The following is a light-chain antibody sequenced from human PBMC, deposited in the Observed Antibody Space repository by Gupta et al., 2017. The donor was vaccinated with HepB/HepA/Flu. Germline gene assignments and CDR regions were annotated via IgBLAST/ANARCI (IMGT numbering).Light chain of an antibody. Sequence: QSVLTQPPSASGTPGQRVTISCSGSSSNIGGNTVNWYQQVPGTAPKLLIHSNNERPSGVPDRYSGSKSGTSASLASSRLQSEDEADYYCSTWDDSLNGYVFGTGTTVTVL. J-gene: IGLJ1*01. CDR3: STWDDSLNGYV. V-gene: IGLV1-44*01. CDR2: SNN. CDR1: SSNIGGNT.